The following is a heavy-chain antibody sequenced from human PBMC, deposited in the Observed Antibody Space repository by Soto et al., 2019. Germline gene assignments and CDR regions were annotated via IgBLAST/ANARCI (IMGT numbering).Heavy chain of an antibody. CDR2: IFASGRT. J-gene: IGHJ5*02. CDR1: GGSISGYY. CDR3: ARDSDGTTSFDWFDP. D-gene: IGHD1-7*01. V-gene: IGHV4-4*07. Sequence: SETLSLTCTVSGGSISGYYWSWIRQPAGKGLEWIGRIFASGRTDYNPSLKSRVTMSVDTSKNQFSLKLRSLIVADTAVYFCARDSDGTTSFDWFDPWGQGTIVTVYS.